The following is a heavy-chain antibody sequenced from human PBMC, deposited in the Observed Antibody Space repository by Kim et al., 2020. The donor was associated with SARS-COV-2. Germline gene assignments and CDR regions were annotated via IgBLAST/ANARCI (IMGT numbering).Heavy chain of an antibody. CDR2: FNYEDGEI. CDR3: ATMDV. V-gene: IGHV1-24*01. J-gene: IGHJ6*04. Sequence: ASVKVSCRVSGASLSDLSIQWIRQTPGKGLEWMAGFNYEDGEIVYAQKFQGRVTLTEDTSADIVYMDLRRLKSDDTAVYYCATMDVWGKGSTVAASS. CDR1: GASLSDLS.